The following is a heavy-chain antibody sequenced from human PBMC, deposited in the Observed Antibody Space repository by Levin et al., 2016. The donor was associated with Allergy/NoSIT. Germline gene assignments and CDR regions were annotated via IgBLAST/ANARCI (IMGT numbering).Heavy chain of an antibody. Sequence: WVRQAPGQGLEWMGGIIPIFGTANYAQKFQGRVTITADKSTSTAYMELSSLRSEDTAVYYCAREVGNYGGSHRDYYYYGMDVWGQGTTVTVSS. CDR2: IIPIFGTA. V-gene: IGHV1-69*06. D-gene: IGHD2-21*01. CDR3: AREVGNYGGSHRDYYYYGMDV. J-gene: IGHJ6*02.